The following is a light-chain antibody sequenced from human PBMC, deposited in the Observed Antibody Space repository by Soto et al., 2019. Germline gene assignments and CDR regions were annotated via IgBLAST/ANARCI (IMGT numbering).Light chain of an antibody. CDR3: QTWGTGIQV. Sequence: QLVLTHSPSASASLGASVKLTCTLSSGHSSYAIAWHQQQPGKGPRYLMKVNSDGSHNKGDGIPDRFSGSSSGAERSLTISSLQSEDEADYYCQTWGTGIQVFGGGTKLTVL. J-gene: IGLJ2*01. CDR1: SGHSSYA. CDR2: VNSDGSH. V-gene: IGLV4-69*01.